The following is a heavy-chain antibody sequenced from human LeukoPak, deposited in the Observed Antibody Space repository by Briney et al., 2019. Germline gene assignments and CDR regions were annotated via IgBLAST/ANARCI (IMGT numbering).Heavy chain of an antibody. J-gene: IGHJ3*02. CDR1: GYAFTGYY. D-gene: IGHD6-25*01. CDR2: INPNSGGT. V-gene: IGHV1-2*02. CDR3: ARPRGNQRLSDAFDI. Sequence: ASVKVSCKASGYAFTGYYMHWVRQTPGQGLEWMGWINPNSGGTNYAQKFQGRVTMTRDTSISTAYMELSRLRSDDTAVYYCARPRGNQRLSDAFDIWAKGQWSPSLQ.